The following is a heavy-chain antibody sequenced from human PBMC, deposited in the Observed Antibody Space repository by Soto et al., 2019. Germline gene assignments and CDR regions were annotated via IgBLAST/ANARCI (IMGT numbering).Heavy chain of an antibody. CDR3: ARGSSIAGLYYGMDV. Sequence: SETLSLTCTVSGGSISSGGYYWTWIRQHPGKGLAWIGYNYYSGITYYNPSLKSRVTISLDTSKNQFSLKLSSVTAADTFVYYCARGSSIAGLYYGMDVWGQGTTVTVSS. V-gene: IGHV4-31*03. J-gene: IGHJ6*02. CDR1: GGSISSGGYY. CDR2: NYYSGIT. D-gene: IGHD6-6*01.